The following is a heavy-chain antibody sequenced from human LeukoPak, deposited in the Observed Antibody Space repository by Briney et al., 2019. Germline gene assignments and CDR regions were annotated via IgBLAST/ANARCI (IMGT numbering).Heavy chain of an antibody. CDR2: IYSGGST. J-gene: IGHJ4*02. D-gene: IGHD6-13*01. V-gene: IGHV3-66*01. Sequence: GGSLRLSCAASGFTVSSNYMSWVRQAPGKGLEWVSVIYSGGSTYYADSVKGRFTISRDNSKNTLYLQMNSLRAEDTAVYYCARDPVAAAADPKGVDYWGQGTLVTVSS. CDR3: ARDPVAAAADPKGVDY. CDR1: GFTVSSNY.